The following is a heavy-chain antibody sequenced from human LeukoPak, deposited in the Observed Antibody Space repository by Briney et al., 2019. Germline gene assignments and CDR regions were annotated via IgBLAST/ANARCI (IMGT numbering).Heavy chain of an antibody. CDR3: ARVFYGYSYGYYFDY. CDR1: GGTFSSYA. D-gene: IGHD5-18*01. V-gene: IGHV1-69*13. CDR2: IIPIFGTA. J-gene: IGHJ4*02. Sequence: SVKVSCKASGGTFSSYAISWVRQAPGQGLEWMGGIIPIFGTANYAQKFQGRVTITADESTSTAYMELSSLRSEDTAVYYCARVFYGYSYGYYFDYWGQGTLVTVSS.